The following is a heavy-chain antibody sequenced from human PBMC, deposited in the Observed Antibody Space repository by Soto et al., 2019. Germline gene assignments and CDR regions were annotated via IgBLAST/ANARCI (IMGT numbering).Heavy chain of an antibody. J-gene: IGHJ4*02. CDR3: ARGDYFDRRFDY. Sequence: HPXESLQLKCAVSGFTISSYWMSWVRQAAGKGLEWVATIKQDESEKYYVDSVKGRFTVSRDNAKNSLYLQMNSLRVEDTAFYYCARGDYFDRRFDYWGQGTLVTVSS. CDR2: IKQDESEK. V-gene: IGHV3-7*03. CDR1: GFTISSYW. D-gene: IGHD3-22*01.